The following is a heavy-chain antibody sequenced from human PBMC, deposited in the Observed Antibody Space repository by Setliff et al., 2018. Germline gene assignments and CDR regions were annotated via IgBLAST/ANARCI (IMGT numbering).Heavy chain of an antibody. CDR3: ARGHCSSGECPNYFDP. D-gene: IGHD2-15*01. J-gene: IGHJ5*02. CDR1: GGSMIGGHYY. Sequence: SETLSLTCTVSGGSMIGGHYYWSWVRQLPGKDLEWIAYIYYSGNTYYNPSLKSRVTISVDTSKNQFSLKINSVTAADTAVYYCARGHCSSGECPNYFDPWGQGTQVTVSS. CDR2: IYYSGNT. V-gene: IGHV4-31*03.